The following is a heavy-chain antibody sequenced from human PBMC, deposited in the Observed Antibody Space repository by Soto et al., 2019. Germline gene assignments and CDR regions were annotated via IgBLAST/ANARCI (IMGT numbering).Heavy chain of an antibody. CDR1: GYTFTSYY. CDR2: INPSGGST. V-gene: IGHV1-46*01. Sequence: ASVKVSCKASGYTFTSYYMHWVRQAPGQGLEWMGIINPSGGSTSYAQKFQGRGTMTRDTSTSRVYMELSSLRSEDTAGYYGARAGGYSYGHETYYYYYGMDVWGQGTTVTVSS. D-gene: IGHD5-18*01. CDR3: ARAGGYSYGHETYYYYYGMDV. J-gene: IGHJ6*02.